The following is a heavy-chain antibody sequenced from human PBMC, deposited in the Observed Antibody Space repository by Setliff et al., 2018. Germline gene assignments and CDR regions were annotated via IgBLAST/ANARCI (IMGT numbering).Heavy chain of an antibody. D-gene: IGHD1-7*01. Sequence: SETLSLTCTVSGYPISRGFYWGWIRQSPGKGLEWIGSVYHSGSSYQNPSLRSRIAVSVDTSKNQFSLRLNSVTAADTAVYFCARAAARAEYSETSAYLPFDFWGVGTLVTVSS. CDR3: ARAAARAEYSETSAYLPFDF. J-gene: IGHJ4*02. CDR1: GYPISRGFY. V-gene: IGHV4-38-2*02. CDR2: VYHSGSS.